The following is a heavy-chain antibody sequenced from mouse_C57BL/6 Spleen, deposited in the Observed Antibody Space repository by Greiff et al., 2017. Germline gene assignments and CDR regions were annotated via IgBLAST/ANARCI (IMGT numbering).Heavy chain of an antibody. CDR3: ARRDYGTWFAY. CDR1: GYTFTSYW. J-gene: IGHJ3*01. D-gene: IGHD1-1*01. V-gene: IGHV1-55*01. CDR2: IYPGSGST. Sequence: VQLQQPGAELVKPGASVKMSCKASGYTFTSYWITWVKQRPGQGLEWIGDIYPGSGSTNYNQKFKGKSTLTVDKSSSTAYMQLSSLTSEDSAVYYCARRDYGTWFAYWGQGTLVTVSA.